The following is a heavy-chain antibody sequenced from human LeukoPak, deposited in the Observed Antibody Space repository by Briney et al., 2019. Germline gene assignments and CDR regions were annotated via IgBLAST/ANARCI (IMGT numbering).Heavy chain of an antibody. CDR1: GGSFSGYY. J-gene: IGHJ5*02. Sequence: PSETLPLTCAVYGGSFSGYYWSWIRQPPGKGLEWIGEINHSGSTNYNPSLKSRVTISVDTSKNQFSLKPSSVTAADTAVYYCARVSIAAAGTVFDPWGQGTLVTVSS. CDR3: ARVSIAAAGTVFDP. CDR2: INHSGST. D-gene: IGHD6-13*01. V-gene: IGHV4-34*01.